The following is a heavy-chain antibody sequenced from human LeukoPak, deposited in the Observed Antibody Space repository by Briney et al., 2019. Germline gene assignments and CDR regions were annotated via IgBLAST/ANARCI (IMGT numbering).Heavy chain of an antibody. CDR3: ARESFSTVTSATDAFDI. CDR2: INPNSGGT. Sequence: GASVKVSCKASGYTFTSYYIHWVRQAPGQGLEWMGWINPNSGGTNSAQKFQGRVTMTRDTSISTAYMELSRLGSDDTAVYYCARESFSTVTSATDAFDIWGQGTMVTVSS. CDR1: GYTFTSYY. D-gene: IGHD4-17*01. J-gene: IGHJ3*02. V-gene: IGHV1-2*02.